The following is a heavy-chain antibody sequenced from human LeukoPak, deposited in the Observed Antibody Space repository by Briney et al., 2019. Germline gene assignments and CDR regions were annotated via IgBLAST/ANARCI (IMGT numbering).Heavy chain of an antibody. CDR1: GFTLSSYW. Sequence: GGSLRLSCAASGFTLSSYWMHWVRQVPGKGLVWASRIKSDGSDTRYADSVKGRFTISRDNAKNTLYLQMNSLGAEDTAVYYCTRDFDFSSAIWGQGTLVTVSS. CDR3: TRDFDFSSAI. D-gene: IGHD3-3*01. V-gene: IGHV3-74*01. J-gene: IGHJ4*02. CDR2: IKSDGSDT.